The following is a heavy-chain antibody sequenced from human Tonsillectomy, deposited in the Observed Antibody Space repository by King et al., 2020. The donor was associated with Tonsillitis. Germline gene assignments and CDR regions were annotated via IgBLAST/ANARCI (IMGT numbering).Heavy chain of an antibody. J-gene: IGHJ3*02. V-gene: IGHV3-23*04. D-gene: IGHD5-18*01. Sequence: VQLVESGGGVVQPGGSLRVSCAASGFSFGSYAMSWVRQAPGKGLEWVSAISGGGGSTHYADSVKGRFTISRDNSKNTLYLQMNSLRAEDTAVYYCAEDSFVDTAMVDAFDMWGQGTMVTVSS. CDR1: GFSFGSYA. CDR3: AEDSFVDTAMVDAFDM. CDR2: ISGGGGST.